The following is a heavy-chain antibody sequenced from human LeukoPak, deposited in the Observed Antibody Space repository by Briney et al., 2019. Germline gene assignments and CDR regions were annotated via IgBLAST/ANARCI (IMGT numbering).Heavy chain of an antibody. Sequence: GRSLRLSCAASGFSFRSYGMHWVRQAPGKGLEWVAVMSYDGTDKFYADSVKGRFTISRDNTKNTLCLQMNSLRVEDTAVYYCSSARGYSYGVPFDNWGQGTLVTVSS. D-gene: IGHD5-18*01. CDR1: GFSFRSYG. V-gene: IGHV3-30*03. CDR3: SSARGYSYGVPFDN. J-gene: IGHJ4*02. CDR2: MSYDGTDK.